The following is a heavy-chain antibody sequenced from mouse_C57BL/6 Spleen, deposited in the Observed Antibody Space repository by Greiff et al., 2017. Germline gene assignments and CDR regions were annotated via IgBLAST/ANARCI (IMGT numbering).Heavy chain of an antibody. CDR2: INPNNGGT. D-gene: IGHD2-3*01. CDR3: AREGDGYYLDY. J-gene: IGHJ4*01. CDR1: GYTFTDYN. V-gene: IGHV1-18*01. Sequence: EVKLMESGPELVKPGASVKIPCKASGYTFTDYNMDWVKQSHGKSLEWIGDINPNNGGTIYNQKFKGKATLTVDTTSSTAYMERRSLTSEDTAVYDCAREGDGYYLDYWGQGTSVTVSS.